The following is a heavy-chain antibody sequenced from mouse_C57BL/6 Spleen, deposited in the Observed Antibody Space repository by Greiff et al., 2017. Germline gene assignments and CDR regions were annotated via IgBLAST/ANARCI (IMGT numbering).Heavy chain of an antibody. J-gene: IGHJ2*01. CDR2: LNPNNGGT. V-gene: IGHV1-22*01. CDR3: ARSPDSSGYFDY. CDR1: GYTFTDYN. Sequence: EVQLQQSGPELVKPGASVKMSCKASGYTFTDYNMHWVKQSHGKSLEWIGYLNPNNGGTSYNQKFKGKATLTVNKSSSTAYMELRSLTSEDSAVYYCARSPDSSGYFDYWGQGTTLTVSS. D-gene: IGHD3-2*02.